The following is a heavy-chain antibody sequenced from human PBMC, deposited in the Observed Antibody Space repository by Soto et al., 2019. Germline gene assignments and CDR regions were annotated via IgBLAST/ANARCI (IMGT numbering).Heavy chain of an antibody. CDR2: IWYDGSNK. V-gene: IGHV3-33*01. J-gene: IGHJ4*02. CDR1: GFTFSSYG. Sequence: GSLRLSCAASGFTFSSYGMHWVRQAPGKGLEWVAVIWYDGSNKYYADSVKGRFTISRDNSKNTLYLQMNSLRAEDTAVYYCARELRWLQSWTYYFDYWGQGTLVTVSS. CDR3: ARELRWLQSWTYYFDY. D-gene: IGHD5-12*01.